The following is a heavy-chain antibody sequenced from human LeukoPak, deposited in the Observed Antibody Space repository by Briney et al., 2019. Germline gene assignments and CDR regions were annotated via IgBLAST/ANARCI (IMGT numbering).Heavy chain of an antibody. V-gene: IGHV1-46*01. CDR2: INPSGGSA. CDR1: GHTFTSYS. J-gene: IGHJ6*03. D-gene: IGHD4-11*01. CDR3: ASALPTVTTGYYYMDV. Sequence: GASVKVSCKASGHTFTSYSMHWMRQAPGQGLEWMGIINPSGGSASYAQKFQGRVTMTRDMSTSTVYMELSSLRSEDTAVYYCASALPTVTTGYYYMDVWGKGTTVTVSS.